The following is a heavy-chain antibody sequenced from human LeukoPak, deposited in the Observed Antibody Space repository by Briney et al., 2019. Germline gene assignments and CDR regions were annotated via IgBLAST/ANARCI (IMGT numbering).Heavy chain of an antibody. Sequence: ASVKVSCKASGYTFTSYGISWVRQAPGQGLEWMGWISAYNGNTNYAQKLQGRVTMTTDTSTSTAYMELRSLRSDDTAVYYCARVLEHPPWVRFGESRVYYYYYMDVWGKGTTVTVSS. V-gene: IGHV1-18*01. CDR2: ISAYNGNT. CDR1: GYTFTSYG. D-gene: IGHD3-10*01. J-gene: IGHJ6*03. CDR3: ARVLEHPPWVRFGESRVYYYYYMDV.